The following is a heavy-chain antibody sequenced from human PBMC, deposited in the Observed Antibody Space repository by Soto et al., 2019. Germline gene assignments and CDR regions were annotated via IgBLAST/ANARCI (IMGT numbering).Heavy chain of an antibody. CDR1: GFAFGSYW. J-gene: IGHJ6*04. CDR2: SNADGSIT. CDR3: ARGRSPRPWGRMDA. D-gene: IGHD7-27*01. Sequence: HPGGFLRLACGASGFAFGSYWMHWVRQAPGKGLVWVSRSNADGSITHYADSVKGRFPISRDNARKTLFVQMDRLRAEDAAVYYCARGRSPRPWGRMDAWGKGATASVCS. V-gene: IGHV3-74*01.